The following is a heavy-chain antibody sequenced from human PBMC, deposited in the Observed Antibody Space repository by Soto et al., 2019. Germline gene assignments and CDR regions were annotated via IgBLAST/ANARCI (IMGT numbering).Heavy chain of an antibody. D-gene: IGHD6-19*01. CDR1: GFIFSNFG. Sequence: QVQLVESGGGVVQPGRSLRLSCAASGFIFSNFGMHWVRQAPGKGLEWVAVIWYDGSNEYYADSVKGRFTISKDNSKYTLYLQMNSLRAEDTAVYYCARDDIPGIAVATFGMDVWGQGTTVTVSS. CDR3: ARDDIPGIAVATFGMDV. CDR2: IWYDGSNE. V-gene: IGHV3-33*01. J-gene: IGHJ6*02.